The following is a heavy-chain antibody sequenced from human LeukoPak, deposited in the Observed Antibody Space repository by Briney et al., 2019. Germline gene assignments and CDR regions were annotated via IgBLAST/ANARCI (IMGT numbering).Heavy chain of an antibody. CDR1: GGSISRFY. D-gene: IGHD6-19*01. CDR2: IYISGST. Sequence: PSETLSLTCTVSGGSISRFYWSWIRHPAGKGLEWIGRIYISGSTNYNPSLKSRVTMSVDTSKNQFSLKLSSVTAAATAVYYCARLTVGGWDDYWGQGTLVTVSS. V-gene: IGHV4-4*07. CDR3: ARLTVGGWDDY. J-gene: IGHJ4*02.